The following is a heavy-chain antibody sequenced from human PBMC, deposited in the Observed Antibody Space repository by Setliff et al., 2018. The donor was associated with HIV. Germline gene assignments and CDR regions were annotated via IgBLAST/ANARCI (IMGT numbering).Heavy chain of an antibody. CDR2: ISGSGGST. CDR3: AKVRYDSSGGNFDY. D-gene: IGHD3-22*01. V-gene: IGHV3-23*01. J-gene: IGHJ4*02. Sequence: GESLKISCAASGFTFSSYAMSWVRQAPGKGLEWVSAISGSGGSTYYADSVKGRFTISRDNSKNTLYLQMNSLRAEDTAVYYCAKVRYDSSGGNFDYWGQGTLVTVS. CDR1: GFTFSSYA.